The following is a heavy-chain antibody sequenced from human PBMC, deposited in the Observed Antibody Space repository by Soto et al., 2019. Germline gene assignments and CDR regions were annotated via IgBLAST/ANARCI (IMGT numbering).Heavy chain of an antibody. CDR1: GFTFSDAW. CDR3: ARSLLGPMAFDM. CDR2: INHDGSET. V-gene: IGHV3-7*03. D-gene: IGHD7-27*01. J-gene: IGHJ3*02. Sequence: GGSLRLSCAVAGFTFSDAWMTWVRQAPGKGLEWVANINHDGSETYYLDSVKGRFAISRDNAKNSLFLQMNSLRDEDTAIYYCARSLLGPMAFDMWGHGTLVTVSS.